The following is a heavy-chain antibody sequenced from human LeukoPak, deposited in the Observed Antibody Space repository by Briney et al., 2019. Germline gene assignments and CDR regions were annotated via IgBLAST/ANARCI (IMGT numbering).Heavy chain of an antibody. CDR3: ARHMVRGVNDAFDI. Sequence: GESLKISCRGSGYTFVDYWSGWVRQMPGKGLEWIGFIYPGDSDTRYSPSFQGQVTISADKSISTAYLQWSSLKASDTAMYYCARHMVRGVNDAFDIWGQGTMVTVSS. CDR1: GYTFVDYW. D-gene: IGHD3-10*01. J-gene: IGHJ3*02. CDR2: IYPGDSDT. V-gene: IGHV5-51*01.